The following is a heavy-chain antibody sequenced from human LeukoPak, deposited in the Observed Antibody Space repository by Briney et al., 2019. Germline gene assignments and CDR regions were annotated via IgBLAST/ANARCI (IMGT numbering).Heavy chain of an antibody. Sequence: ASVKVSCKASGYTFTSYYMHWVRQAPGQGLEWMGIINPSGGSTSYAQKFQGRVTMTTDTSTSTAYMELRSLRSDDTAIYYCARNYDSSKDGNDYWGQGTLVTVSS. CDR2: INPSGGST. D-gene: IGHD3-22*01. J-gene: IGHJ4*02. CDR1: GYTFTSYY. V-gene: IGHV1-46*01. CDR3: ARNYDSSKDGNDY.